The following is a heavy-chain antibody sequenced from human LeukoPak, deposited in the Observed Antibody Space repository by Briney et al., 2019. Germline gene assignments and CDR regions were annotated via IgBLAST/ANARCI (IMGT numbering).Heavy chain of an antibody. D-gene: IGHD3-22*01. J-gene: IGHJ5*02. CDR3: ARPYYYDSRIDP. V-gene: IGHV4-30-4*01. Sequence: SQTLSLTCTVSGGSISSGDYYWSWIRQPPGKGLEWIAHMYYSGSTYYNPSLKSRVTMSADTSKNQLTLKLSSLTAADMAVYYCARPYYYDSRIDPWGQGILVTVSS. CDR2: MYYSGST. CDR1: GGSISSGDYY.